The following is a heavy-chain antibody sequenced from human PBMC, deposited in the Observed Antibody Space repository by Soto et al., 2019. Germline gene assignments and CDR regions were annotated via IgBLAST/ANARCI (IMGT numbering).Heavy chain of an antibody. J-gene: IGHJ3*02. CDR1: GGSISSYY. CDR2: IYYSGST. D-gene: IGHD2-2*01. Sequence: SETLSLTCTVSGGSISSYYCSWIRQPPGKGLEWIGYIYYSGSTNYNPSLKSRVTISVDTSKNQFSLKLSSVTAADTAVYYCAREGSSTSDAFDIWGQGTMVTVSS. CDR3: AREGSSTSDAFDI. V-gene: IGHV4-59*01.